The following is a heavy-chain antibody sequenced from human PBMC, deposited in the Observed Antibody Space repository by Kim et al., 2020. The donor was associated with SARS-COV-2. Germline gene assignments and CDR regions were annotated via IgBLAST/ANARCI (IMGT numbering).Heavy chain of an antibody. V-gene: IGHV3-23*01. CDR2: IGGGGGGT. Sequence: GGSLRLSCAVSGFTFRSYAMSWVRQAPGKGLEWVSSIGGGGGGTYYADSLKGRFTIFRDTSKNTLYLQMNSLRGEDTAVYYCAKHASGDSVYDVFDIWGQGTMVTVSS. D-gene: IGHD4-17*01. CDR1: GFTFRSYA. CDR3: AKHASGDSVYDVFDI. J-gene: IGHJ3*02.